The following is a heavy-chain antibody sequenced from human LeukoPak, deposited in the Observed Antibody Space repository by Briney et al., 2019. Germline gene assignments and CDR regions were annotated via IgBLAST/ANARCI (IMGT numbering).Heavy chain of an antibody. Sequence: PGGSLRLSCAASGFTFSTYAMSWVRQAPGKGLEWVSAISGSGGSTYYADSVKGRFTISRDNSKNTLHLQMNSLRAEDTAVYYCAKLGDTYYDSSGYVDYWGQGTLVTVSS. CDR1: GFTFSTYA. CDR2: ISGSGGST. V-gene: IGHV3-23*01. J-gene: IGHJ4*02. CDR3: AKLGDTYYDSSGYVDY. D-gene: IGHD3-22*01.